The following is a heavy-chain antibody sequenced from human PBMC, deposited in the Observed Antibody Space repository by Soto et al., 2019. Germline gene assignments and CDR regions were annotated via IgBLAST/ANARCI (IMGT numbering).Heavy chain of an antibody. CDR1: GFTFSSYA. J-gene: IGHJ5*02. V-gene: IGHV3-23*01. CDR3: ARSIAARPNWFDP. Sequence: GSLRLSCAASGFTFSSYAMSWVRQAPGKGLEWVSAISGSGGSTYYADSVKGRFTISRDNSKNTLCLQMNSLRAEDTAVYYCARSIAARPNWFDPWGQGTLVTVSS. CDR2: ISGSGGST. D-gene: IGHD6-6*01.